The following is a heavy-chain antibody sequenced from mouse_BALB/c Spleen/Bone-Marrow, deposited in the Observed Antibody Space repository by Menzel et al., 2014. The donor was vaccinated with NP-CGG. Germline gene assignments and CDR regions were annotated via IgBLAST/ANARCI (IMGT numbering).Heavy chain of an antibody. V-gene: IGHV3-8*02. CDR1: GDSITSGY. CDR2: ISYSGST. CDR3: ARYTVVARGAMDY. Sequence: DVMLVESGPSLVKPSQTLSLTCSVTGDSITSGYWNWIRKFPGNKLEYMGYISYSGSTYYYPSLKSRISITRDTSSNHYYLQMNSMTTEDTATYYCARYTVVARGAMDYWGQGTSVTVSS. J-gene: IGHJ4*01. D-gene: IGHD1-1*01.